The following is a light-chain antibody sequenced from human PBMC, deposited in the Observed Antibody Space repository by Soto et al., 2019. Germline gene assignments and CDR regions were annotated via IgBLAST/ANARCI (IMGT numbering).Light chain of an antibody. V-gene: IGKV4-1*01. J-gene: IGKJ2*01. CDR3: QQYYSTPPWT. CDR2: WAS. Sequence: DIVMTQSPDSLAVSLGERVTINCKSSQSVLYSSNNKNYLAWYQQKPGQPPKLLIYWASTRESGVPDRFSGSGSGTDFTLTISSLQAEDVAVYYCQQYYSTPPWTFGQGTKLEIK. CDR1: QSVLYSSNNKNY.